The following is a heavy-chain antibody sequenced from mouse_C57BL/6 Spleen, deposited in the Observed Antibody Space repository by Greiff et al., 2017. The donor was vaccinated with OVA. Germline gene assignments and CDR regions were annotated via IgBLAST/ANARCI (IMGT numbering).Heavy chain of an antibody. CDR1: GYTFTDYN. V-gene: IGHV1-22*01. D-gene: IGHD4-1*01. CDR2: INPNNGGT. Sequence: EVQLQQSGPELVKPGASVKMSCKASGYTFTDYNMHWVKQSHGKRLEWIGYINPNNGGTSYNQKFKGKATLTVNKSSSTAYMELRSLTSEDSAVYYCAKLGRGYYFDYWGQGTTRTVSS. J-gene: IGHJ2*01. CDR3: AKLGRGYYFDY.